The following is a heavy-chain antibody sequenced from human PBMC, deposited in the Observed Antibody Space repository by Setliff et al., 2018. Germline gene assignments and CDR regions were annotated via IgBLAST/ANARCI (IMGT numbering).Heavy chain of an antibody. J-gene: IGHJ6*03. CDR2: IKQDGSEK. CDR1: GFTFSNYE. CDR3: ARERVGRYYYYHMDV. V-gene: IGHV3-7*03. Sequence: PGGSLRLSCVASGFTFSNYEMSWVRQTPGKGLEWVAHIKQDGSEKYYVDSVKGRFIISRDNAKNSLYLQMNSLRDEDTAVYYCARERVGRYYYYHMDVWGKGTTVTVSS. D-gene: IGHD1-26*01.